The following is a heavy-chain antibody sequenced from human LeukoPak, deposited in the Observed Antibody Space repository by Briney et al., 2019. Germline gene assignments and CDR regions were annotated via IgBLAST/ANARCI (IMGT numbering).Heavy chain of an antibody. Sequence: SETLSLTCSVSGGSISSYYWTWIRQPPGKGLEWIGYRYYSGSTTYNPSLKSRVPISVDTSKSQFSLKLISVTAADTAIYYCARVRGDFETDWGQGTLVTVSS. V-gene: IGHV4-59*01. CDR1: GGSISSYY. D-gene: IGHD3-16*01. CDR3: ARVRGDFETD. CDR2: RYYSGST. J-gene: IGHJ1*01.